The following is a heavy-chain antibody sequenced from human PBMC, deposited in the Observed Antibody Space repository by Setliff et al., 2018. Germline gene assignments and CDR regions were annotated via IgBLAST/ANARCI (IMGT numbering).Heavy chain of an antibody. CDR2: IYYSGST. J-gene: IGHJ4*02. Sequence: PSETLSLTCTVSGGSISSSSYYWGWIRQPPGKGLEWIGSIYYSGSTYYNPSLKSRVTISVDTSKNQFSLKLSSVTAADTAVYYCARQGIAAAGTEGNLDYCGQGTLVTVSS. V-gene: IGHV4-39*01. CDR1: GGSISSSSYY. D-gene: IGHD6-13*01. CDR3: ARQGIAAAGTEGNLDY.